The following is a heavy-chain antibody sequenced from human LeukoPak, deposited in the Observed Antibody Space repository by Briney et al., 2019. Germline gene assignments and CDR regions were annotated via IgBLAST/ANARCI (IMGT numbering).Heavy chain of an antibody. V-gene: IGHV4-59*01. Sequence: PSETLSLTCTVSGGSISSYYWSWIRQPPGKGLEWIGYIYYSGSTNYNPSLKSRVTISVDTSKNQFSLKLSSVTAADTAVYYCARGGVVATINWFDPWGQGTLVTVSS. J-gene: IGHJ5*02. D-gene: IGHD5-12*01. CDR3: ARGGVVATINWFDP. CDR2: IYYSGST. CDR1: GGSISSYY.